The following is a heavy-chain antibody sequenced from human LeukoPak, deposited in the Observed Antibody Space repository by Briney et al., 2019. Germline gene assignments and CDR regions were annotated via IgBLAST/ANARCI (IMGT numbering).Heavy chain of an antibody. D-gene: IGHD3-3*01. CDR1: GGSISSSSYY. CDR2: IYYSGST. CDR3: ASLTYYDFWSGYYIWFDP. J-gene: IGHJ5*02. Sequence: SETLSLTCTVSGGSISSSSYYWGWIRQPPGKGLEWIGSIYYSGSTYYNPSLKSRVTISVDTSKNQFSLKLSSVTAADTAVYYCASLTYYDFWSGYYIWFDPWGQGTLVTVSS. V-gene: IGHV4-39*01.